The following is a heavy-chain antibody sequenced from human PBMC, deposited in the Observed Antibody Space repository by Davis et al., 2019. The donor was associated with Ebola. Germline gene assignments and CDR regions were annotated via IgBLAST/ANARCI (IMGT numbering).Heavy chain of an antibody. V-gene: IGHV4-59*12. D-gene: IGHD3-22*01. J-gene: IGHJ6*02. CDR2: IYYSGST. Sequence: PSETLSLTCTVSGGSISSYYWSWIRQPPGKGLEWIGYIYYSGSTNYNPSLKSRVTISVDTSKNQFSLKLSSVTAADTAVYYCAREYPGSSGYSDGMDVWGQGTTVTVSS. CDR1: GGSISSYY. CDR3: AREYPGSSGYSDGMDV.